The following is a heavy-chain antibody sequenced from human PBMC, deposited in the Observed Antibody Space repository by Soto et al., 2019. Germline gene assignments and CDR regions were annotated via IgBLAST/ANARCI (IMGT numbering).Heavy chain of an antibody. CDR1: GYTFSNYA. CDR3: ARSDLERGEVGYYGMDV. J-gene: IGHJ6*02. CDR2: ISSYNSYNGDT. V-gene: IGHV1-18*04. Sequence: QVQLVQSGADLKKPGASVQVSCKTSGYTFSNYAINWVRQAPGQGLEWMGWISSYNSYNGDTKYARMLQDRLTMTIDTSTATAYMELGSLRSDDSAVYYCARSDLERGEVGYYGMDVWGQGTTVTVSS. D-gene: IGHD3-16*01.